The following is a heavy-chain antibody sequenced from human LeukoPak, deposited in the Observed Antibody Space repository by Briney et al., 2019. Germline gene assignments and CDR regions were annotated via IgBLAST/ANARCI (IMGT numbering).Heavy chain of an antibody. CDR3: ARHRISDYDSGVSWCDP. CDR2: IYPGDSNT. Sequence: GESLKISCKGSGYSFTNYWIVWVRQMPGRGLEYMGFIYPGDSNTSYSPSFQGQVTISADKSISTAYLQWSSLKASDTAMYYCARHRISDYDSGVSWCDPWGQGTLVTVSS. V-gene: IGHV5-51*01. D-gene: IGHD5-12*01. CDR1: GYSFTNYW. J-gene: IGHJ5*02.